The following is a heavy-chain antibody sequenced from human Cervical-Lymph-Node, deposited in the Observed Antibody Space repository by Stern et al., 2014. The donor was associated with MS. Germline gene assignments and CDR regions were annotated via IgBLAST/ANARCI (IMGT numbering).Heavy chain of an antibody. CDR1: GYSFSSYW. J-gene: IGHJ4*02. CDR2: IFPSDSET. CDR3: GREVALTAGLLGF. Sequence: MQLVQSGAEVKKPGESLKIACKGSGYSFSSYWIAWVRQMSGKGLEWMGMIFPSDSETRYSPSFEGQFTISVNKSTSTAYRHWSSLKASDTARYYCGREVALTAGLLGFWGQGTQVIVS. D-gene: IGHD3-22*01. V-gene: IGHV5-51*01.